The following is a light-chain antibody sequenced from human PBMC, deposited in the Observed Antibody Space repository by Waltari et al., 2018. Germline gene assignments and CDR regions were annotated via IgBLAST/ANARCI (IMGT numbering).Light chain of an antibody. J-gene: IGLJ2*01. V-gene: IGLV2-23*01. Sequence: QSALTKPASVSASPGQSITISCTGISSVAGNWNLGSGYQQHPGKPPKPRIYEATKRPSGVSYRFSGSKSGNTASLTISGLHTEDEAHYYCCSYAGDNSLIFGGGTKVTVL. CDR3: CSYAGDNSLI. CDR2: EAT. CDR1: SSVAGNWNL.